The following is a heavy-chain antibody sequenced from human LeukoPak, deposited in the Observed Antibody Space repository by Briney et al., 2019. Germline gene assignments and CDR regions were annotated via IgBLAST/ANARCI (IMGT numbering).Heavy chain of an antibody. CDR3: ARDDSSGYYD. D-gene: IGHD3-22*01. CDR2: IIPIFGTA. V-gene: IGHV1-69*13. CDR1: GGTFSSYA. J-gene: IGHJ4*02. Sequence: SVKVSCKASGGTFSSYAISWVRQAPGQGLERMGGIIPIFGTANYAQKFQGRVTITADESTSTAYMELSSLRSEDTAVYYCARDDSSGYYDWGQGTLVTVSS.